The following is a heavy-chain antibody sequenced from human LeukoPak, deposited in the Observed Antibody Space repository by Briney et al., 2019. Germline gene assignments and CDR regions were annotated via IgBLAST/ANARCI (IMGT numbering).Heavy chain of an antibody. V-gene: IGHV3-33*01. D-gene: IGHD3-16*01. J-gene: IGHJ5*02. CDR3: ARLWGGNGYSGGSLNL. CDR1: GYTFSRHG. Sequence: GGSLRLSCAASGYTFSRHGIHWVRQAPGKGLEWVAVVWYDGRNRDYADSVKGRFTISKDNSNNMVFLQMDRLRAEDTAVYYCARLWGGNGYSGGSLNLWGLGTLVTVS. CDR2: VWYDGRNR.